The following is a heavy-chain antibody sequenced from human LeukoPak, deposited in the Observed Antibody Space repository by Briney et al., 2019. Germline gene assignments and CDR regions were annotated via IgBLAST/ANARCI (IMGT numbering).Heavy chain of an antibody. CDR2: TYYRSKWYN. CDR1: GDSVSSNSAA. Sequence: SQTLSLTCAISGDSVSSNSAAWNWIRQSPSRGLEWLGRTYYRSKWYNDYAVSVKSRITINPDTSKSQFSLQLNSVTPEDAAVYYCARGSRTMDGMDVWGQGTTVTVSS. J-gene: IGHJ6*02. V-gene: IGHV6-1*01. CDR3: ARGSRTMDGMDV. D-gene: IGHD3-10*01.